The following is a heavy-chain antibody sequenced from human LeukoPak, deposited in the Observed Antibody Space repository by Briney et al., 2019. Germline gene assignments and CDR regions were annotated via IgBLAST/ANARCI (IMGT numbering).Heavy chain of an antibody. Sequence: SETLSLTCTVSGGSISSYYWSWIRQPPGKGLEWSGYIYYSGSTNYNPSLKSRVTISVDTSKNQSSLKLSSVTAADTAVYYCARVFYGSGSYYYFDYWGQGTLATVSS. D-gene: IGHD3-10*01. V-gene: IGHV4-59*01. CDR2: IYYSGST. CDR3: ARVFYGSGSYYYFDY. CDR1: GGSISSYY. J-gene: IGHJ4*02.